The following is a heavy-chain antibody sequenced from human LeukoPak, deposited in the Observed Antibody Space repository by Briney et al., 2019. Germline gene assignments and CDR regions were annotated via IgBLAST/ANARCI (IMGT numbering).Heavy chain of an antibody. Sequence: PGGSLRLSCVASGFTFSGYWMHWVRQAPGKGLVWVSRIYSDGITTTYAHSVKGRFTISRDNAKNTLYLQMNSLRAEDTAVYYCARDFFRSGTHSNDYWGRGTLVTVSS. CDR2: IYSDGITT. V-gene: IGHV3-74*01. CDR3: ARDFFRSGTHSNDY. D-gene: IGHD3-10*01. J-gene: IGHJ4*02. CDR1: GFTFSGYW.